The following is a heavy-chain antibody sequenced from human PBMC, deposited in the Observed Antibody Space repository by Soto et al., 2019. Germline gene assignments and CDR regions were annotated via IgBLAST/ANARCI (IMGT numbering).Heavy chain of an antibody. J-gene: IGHJ4*02. V-gene: IGHV4-59*01. D-gene: IGHD6-13*01. CDR2: TYYSGST. CDR3: ARVRGTAGKRYFDY. Sequence: SLTCTVSGGSMIAYYWNWMRQPPVKGLQWIGYTYYSGSTTYNPSLKSRVTISVDSSKNQFSLKLDSVTPADTAVYYCARVRGTAGKRYFDYWGPGTLVTVSS. CDR1: GGSMIAYY.